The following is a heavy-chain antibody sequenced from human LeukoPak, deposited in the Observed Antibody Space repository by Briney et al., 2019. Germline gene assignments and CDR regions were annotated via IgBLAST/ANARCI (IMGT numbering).Heavy chain of an antibody. J-gene: IGHJ5*02. D-gene: IGHD3-22*01. Sequence: SETLSLTCAVYGGSFTGYYWSWIRQPPGKGLEWIGDIYYSGNTYYNPSLKSRVTISIDTSKNQFSLNLRSVTAADTAVYYCARDQIVVAGNWFDPWGQGTLVTVSS. CDR1: GGSFTGYY. CDR3: ARDQIVVAGNWFDP. CDR2: IYYSGNT. V-gene: IGHV4-59*01.